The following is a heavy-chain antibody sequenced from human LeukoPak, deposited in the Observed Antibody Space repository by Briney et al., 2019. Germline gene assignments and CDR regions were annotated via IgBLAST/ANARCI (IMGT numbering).Heavy chain of an antibody. CDR2: ISYDGSNK. D-gene: IGHD3-10*01. J-gene: IGHJ1*01. CDR1: GFTFSSYG. Sequence: GGSLRLSCAASGFTFSSYGMHWVRQAPGKGLERGAVISYDGSNKYYADSVKGRFTISRDNSKNTLYLQMNSLRAEDTAVYYCAKGYAVNYYGSGSYSEYFQHWGQGTLVTVSS. V-gene: IGHV3-30*18. CDR3: AKGYAVNYYGSGSYSEYFQH.